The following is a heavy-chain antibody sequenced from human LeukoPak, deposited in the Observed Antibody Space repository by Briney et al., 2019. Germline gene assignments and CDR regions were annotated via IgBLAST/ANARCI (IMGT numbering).Heavy chain of an antibody. CDR2: ISGSGDST. J-gene: IGHJ3*02. CDR3: AKGSGSWTDAFDI. D-gene: IGHD6-13*01. CDR1: GFTFSSYA. Sequence: GGSLRLSCAASGFTFSSYAMSWVRQAPGKGLEWVSAISGSGDSTYHADSVKGRFTISRDNSKNTLYLQMNSLRAEDTAVYYCAKGSGSWTDAFDIWGQGTMVTVSS. V-gene: IGHV3-23*01.